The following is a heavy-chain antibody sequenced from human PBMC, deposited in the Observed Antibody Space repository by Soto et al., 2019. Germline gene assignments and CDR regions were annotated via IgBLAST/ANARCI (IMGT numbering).Heavy chain of an antibody. CDR3: ARGYCSGGSCYGTYNWFDP. J-gene: IGHJ5*02. CDR1: CGNSIGGGYY. CDR2: IYYGGST. D-gene: IGHD2-15*01. V-gene: IGHV4-31*03. Sequence: LQTLSLTCSVSCGNSIGGGYYRSWIRQHPGKGLEWIGYIYYGGSTYYTPSLKSRVTISVDTSKNQFSLKLSSVTAADTAVYYCARGYCSGGSCYGTYNWFDPWGQGTLVTVSS.